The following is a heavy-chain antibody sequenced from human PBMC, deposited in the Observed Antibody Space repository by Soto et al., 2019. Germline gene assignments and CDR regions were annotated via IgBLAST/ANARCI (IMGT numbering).Heavy chain of an antibody. CDR3: ARGRGASITIFGVVTKTPYYYYGMDV. Sequence: SETLSLTCAVYGGSFSGYYLSWIRQPPGKGLEWIGEINHSGSTNYNPSLKSRVTISVDTSKNQFSLKLSSVTAADTAVYYCARGRGASITIFGVVTKTPYYYYGMDVWGQGTLVTVSS. CDR2: INHSGST. D-gene: IGHD3-3*01. J-gene: IGHJ6*02. CDR1: GGSFSGYY. V-gene: IGHV4-34*01.